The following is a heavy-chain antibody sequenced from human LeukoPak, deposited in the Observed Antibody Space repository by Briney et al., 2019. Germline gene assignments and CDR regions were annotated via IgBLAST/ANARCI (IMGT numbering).Heavy chain of an antibody. Sequence: GGSLRLSCAASGFTFDHYAMHWVRQAPGKGLEWVSGISWNSDIIGYADSVKGRFTISRDNAKNSLYLQMNSLRAEDTAVYYCASQSYARFDPWGQGTLVTVSS. CDR3: ASQSYARFDP. CDR1: GFTFDHYA. V-gene: IGHV3-9*01. J-gene: IGHJ5*02. CDR2: ISWNSDII. D-gene: IGHD3-16*01.